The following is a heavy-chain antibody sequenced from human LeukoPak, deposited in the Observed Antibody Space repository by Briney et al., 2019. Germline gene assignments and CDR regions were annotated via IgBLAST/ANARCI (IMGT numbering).Heavy chain of an antibody. J-gene: IGHJ5*02. Sequence: PSETLSLTCAVYGGSFSGYYWSWIRQPPGKGLEWIGEINHSGSTYYNPSLKSRVTISVDTSKNEFSLKMTYVTAADTAVYYCARSTGYNNGNADDHWGQGTLVTISA. V-gene: IGHV4-34*01. CDR1: GGSFSGYY. CDR2: INHSGST. CDR3: ARSTGYNNGNADDH. D-gene: IGHD5-18*01.